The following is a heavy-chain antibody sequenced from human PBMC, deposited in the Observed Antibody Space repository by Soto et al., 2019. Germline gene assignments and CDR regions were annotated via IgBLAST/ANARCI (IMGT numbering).Heavy chain of an antibody. Sequence: QVQLVESGGGVVQPGRSLRLSCAASGFTFSSYGMHWVRQAPGKGLEWVAVIWYDGSNKYYADSVKGRFTISRDNSKNTLYLQMNSLRAEDTAVYYCARGAGPGWWLSTTVDYWGQGTLVTVSS. CDR1: GFTFSSYG. J-gene: IGHJ4*02. V-gene: IGHV3-33*01. CDR2: IWYDGSNK. D-gene: IGHD4-4*01. CDR3: ARGAGPGWWLSTTVDY.